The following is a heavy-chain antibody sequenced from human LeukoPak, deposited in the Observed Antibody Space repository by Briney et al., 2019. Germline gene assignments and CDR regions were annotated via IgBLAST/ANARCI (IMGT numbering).Heavy chain of an antibody. CDR1: GFTFSSYA. D-gene: IGHD4-11*01. J-gene: IGHJ4*02. Sequence: GGSLRLSCAASGFTFSSYAMNWVRQAPGKGLEWVSSINEGGRVTSYADSVKGRFAISRDNSKNTLYLQMNSRRAEDTAIYYWARQYVRVWGQGTLVTVSS. CDR3: ARQYVRV. CDR2: INEGGRVT. V-gene: IGHV3-23*01.